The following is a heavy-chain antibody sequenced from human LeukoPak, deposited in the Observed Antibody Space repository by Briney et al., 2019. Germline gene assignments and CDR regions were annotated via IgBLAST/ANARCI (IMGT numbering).Heavy chain of an antibody. CDR1: GFTFSSYS. J-gene: IGHJ1*01. D-gene: IGHD4-11*01. Sequence: GGSLRLSCAASGFTFSSYSMNWVRQAPGKGLERVSYISSSSSTIYYADSVKGRFTISRDNAKMSLYLQMNSLRVEDTAVYYCATYSTRNAREFQSWGQGTLVTVSS. V-gene: IGHV3-48*04. CDR2: ISSSSSTI. CDR3: ATYSTRNAREFQS.